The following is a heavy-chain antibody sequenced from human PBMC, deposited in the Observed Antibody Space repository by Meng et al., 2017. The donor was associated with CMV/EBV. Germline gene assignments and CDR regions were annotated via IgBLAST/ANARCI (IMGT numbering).Heavy chain of an antibody. D-gene: IGHD5-18*01. CDR1: GGSFGGYY. V-gene: IGHV4-34*01. CDR2: INHSGST. Sequence: SETLSLTCAVYGGSFGGYYWSWIRQPPGKGLEWIGEINHSGSTNYNPSLKSRVTISVDTSKNQFSLKLSSVTAADTAVYYCARGDSYGYSYWGQGTLVTVSS. CDR3: ARGDSYGYSY. J-gene: IGHJ4*02.